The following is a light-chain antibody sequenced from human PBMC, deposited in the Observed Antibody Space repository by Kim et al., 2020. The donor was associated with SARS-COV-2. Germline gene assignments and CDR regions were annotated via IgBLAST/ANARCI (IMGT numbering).Light chain of an antibody. V-gene: IGLV4-69*02. CDR3: QAWGTGIPV. Sequence: QLVLTQSPSASASLGASVKLTCTLNSGHSSYAIAWHQQQPEKGPRYLMKINSDGSHTKGDGIPDRFSGSSSGAERYPTIASLQSEDAADYYCQAWGTGIPVFGGGTKVTVL. J-gene: IGLJ3*02. CDR1: SGHSSYA. CDR2: INSDGSH.